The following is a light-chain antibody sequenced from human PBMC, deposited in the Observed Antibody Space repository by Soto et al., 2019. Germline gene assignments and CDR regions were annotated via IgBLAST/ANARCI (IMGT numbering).Light chain of an antibody. Sequence: EIVLTQSPGTLPLSPGERATLSCRASQSVRSSHLAWYQQMPGQAPRLLIYGTSNRATGIPDRFSGSGSGTDFTLTISRLEPEDFEVSYCQQYSSSPLTFGGGTKVDIK. J-gene: IGKJ4*01. V-gene: IGKV3-20*01. CDR2: GTS. CDR3: QQYSSSPLT. CDR1: QSVRSSH.